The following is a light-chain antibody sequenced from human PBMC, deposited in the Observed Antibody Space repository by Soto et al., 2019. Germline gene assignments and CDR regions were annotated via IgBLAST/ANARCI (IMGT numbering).Light chain of an antibody. CDR2: SDN. CDR1: NSNIGSNT. V-gene: IGLV1-44*01. CDR3: ATWDDSLNGYV. J-gene: IGLJ1*01. Sequence: QSVLTQPPSASGTPGQRVPISCSGSNSNIGSNTVNWFQQLPGKAPELLIYSDNQRPSGVPDRFSGSKSGTSASLAISGLQSEDEADYYCATWDDSLNGYVFGTGTKLTVL.